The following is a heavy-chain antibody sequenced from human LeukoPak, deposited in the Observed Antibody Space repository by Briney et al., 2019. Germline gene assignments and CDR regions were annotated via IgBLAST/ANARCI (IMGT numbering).Heavy chain of an antibody. CDR1: GFTFSSYA. CDR3: AKSTDVVVITPLDY. D-gene: IGHD3-22*01. CDR2: LSGSGGST. V-gene: IGHV3-23*01. J-gene: IGHJ4*02. Sequence: GGSLRLSCAASGFTFSSYAMSWVRQAPGKGLEWVSDLSGSGGSTYYADSVKGRFTISRDNSKNTLYLQMNSLRAEDTAVYCCAKSTDVVVITPLDYWGQGTLVTVSS.